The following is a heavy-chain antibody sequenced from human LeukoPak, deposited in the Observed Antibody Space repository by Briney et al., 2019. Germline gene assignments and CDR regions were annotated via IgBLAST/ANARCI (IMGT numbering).Heavy chain of an antibody. J-gene: IGHJ3*02. D-gene: IGHD5-12*01. CDR2: IYTSGST. CDR3: ARRGVATSDDAFDI. Sequence: PSETLSLTCTVSGGSISSYYWSWIRQPAGKGLEWIGRIYTSGSTNYNPSLKSRVTMSVDTSKNQFSLKLSSVTAADTAVYYCARRGVATSDDAFDIWGQGTMVTVSS. CDR1: GGSISSYY. V-gene: IGHV4-4*07.